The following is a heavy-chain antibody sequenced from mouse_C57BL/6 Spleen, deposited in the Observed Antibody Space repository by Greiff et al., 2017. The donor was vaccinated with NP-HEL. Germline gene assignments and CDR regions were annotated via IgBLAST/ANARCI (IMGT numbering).Heavy chain of an antibody. V-gene: IGHV1-80*01. J-gene: IGHJ1*03. D-gene: IGHD2-10*02. CDR3: ARRGYDHWYFDV. CDR2: IYPGDGDT. Sequence: VQLQQSGAELVKPGASVKISCKASGYAFSSYWMNWVKQRPGKGLEWIGQIYPGDGDTNYNGKFKGKATLTADKSSSTAYMQLSSLTSEDSAVYFCARRGYDHWYFDVWGTGTTVTVSS. CDR1: GYAFSSYW.